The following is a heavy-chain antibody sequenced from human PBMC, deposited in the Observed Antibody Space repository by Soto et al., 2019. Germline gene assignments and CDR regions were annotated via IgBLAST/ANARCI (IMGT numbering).Heavy chain of an antibody. V-gene: IGHV2-5*02. D-gene: IGHD3-10*01. Sequence: ITLKESGPTLVKPTQTLTLTCTFSGFSLNTGGVGVGWVRQPRGKAMEWLALIYWDDDERYRPSLRSRLNHSKDTIHNQVVLTMTNMDPEDTAKYYCVRNWRYYGGDYYYGMDAWGQGTTVTVSS. CDR1: GFSLNTGGVG. J-gene: IGHJ6*02. CDR2: IYWDDDE. CDR3: VRNWRYYGGDYYYGMDA.